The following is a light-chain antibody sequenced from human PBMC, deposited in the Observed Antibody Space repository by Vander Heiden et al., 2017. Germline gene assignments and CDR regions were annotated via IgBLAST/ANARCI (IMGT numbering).Light chain of an antibody. CDR1: RSDVGGYNY. CDR3: GSYSTSSTPFV. Sequence: QSALTQPASVSGSPGQSITISCTGTRSDVGGYNYVSWYQLHPGKAPNLMIYDVSNRPSGVSDRFSGSKSGNTASLIISGLQAEDGADYYCGSYSTSSTPFVFGTGTKVTVL. V-gene: IGLV2-14*03. CDR2: DVS. J-gene: IGLJ1*01.